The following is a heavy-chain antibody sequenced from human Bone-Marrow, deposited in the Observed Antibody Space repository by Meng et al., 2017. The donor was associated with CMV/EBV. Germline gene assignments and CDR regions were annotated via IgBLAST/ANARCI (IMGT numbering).Heavy chain of an antibody. V-gene: IGHV4-34*01. CDR3: ARGPGRIVVITTPYDY. CDR1: GGAFSGYY. D-gene: IGHD3-22*01. CDR2: INHSGST. Sequence: LELGAGLVKPSDTLSLHCAVYGGAFSGYYWSWIRQPPGKGLEWIGEINHSGSTNYNPSLKSRVTISVDPSKNQFSLKLSSVTAADTAVYYCARGPGRIVVITTPYDYWGQGTLVTVSS. J-gene: IGHJ4*02.